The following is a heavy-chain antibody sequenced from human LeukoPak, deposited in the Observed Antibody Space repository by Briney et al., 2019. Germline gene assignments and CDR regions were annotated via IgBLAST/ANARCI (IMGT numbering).Heavy chain of an antibody. Sequence: GGPLRLSCAASEFTFNNYAMSWVRQAPGKGLEWVSTISGSVGSTYYADSVKGRFTISRDNSKNTLFLQMSSLRAEDTAVYYCAKSKGVGATDYWGQGTLVTVSS. V-gene: IGHV3-23*01. D-gene: IGHD1-26*01. J-gene: IGHJ4*02. CDR1: EFTFNNYA. CDR3: AKSKGVGATDY. CDR2: ISGSVGST.